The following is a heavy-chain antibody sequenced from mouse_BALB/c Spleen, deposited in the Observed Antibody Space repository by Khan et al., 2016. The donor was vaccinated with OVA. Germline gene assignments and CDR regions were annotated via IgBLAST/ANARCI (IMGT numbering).Heavy chain of an antibody. V-gene: IGHV5-17*02. CDR3: ARTGYYSVDY. CDR1: GFTFSGFG. CDR2: IGSGSSTI. J-gene: IGHJ2*01. Sequence: EVELVESGGGLVQPGGSRKLSCAASGFTFSGFGMHWVRQAPEKGLEWVAFIGSGSSTIYYADTVKGRFTISRDHPTKTLFLQMTSQRSEDTAMYFCARTGYYSVDYWGQGTTLTVSS. D-gene: IGHD2-3*01.